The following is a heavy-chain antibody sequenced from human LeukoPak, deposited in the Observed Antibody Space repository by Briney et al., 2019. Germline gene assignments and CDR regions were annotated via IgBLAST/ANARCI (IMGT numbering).Heavy chain of an antibody. D-gene: IGHD1-1*01. J-gene: IGHJ4*02. CDR3: ARDKNWKPDY. CDR1: GYSFTTYG. CDR2: ISAYNGNT. V-gene: IGHV1-18*01. Sequence: ASVKVSCKASGYSFTTYGFSWVRQAPGQGLEWMGWISAYNGNTNYAQRLQGRVTMTTDTSTSTVYMELRSLRSDDTAVYYCARDKNWKPDYWGQGTLVTASS.